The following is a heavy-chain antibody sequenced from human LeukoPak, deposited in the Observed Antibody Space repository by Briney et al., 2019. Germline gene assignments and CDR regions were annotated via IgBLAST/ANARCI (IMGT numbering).Heavy chain of an antibody. D-gene: IGHD5-18*01. Sequence: GGSLRLSCAASGFTFCSYGMHWVRQAPEKRVEWGAFIRYDGSNKYNADSVKGRFTISRDNSKNTLYLQMNSLRAEDTALYYCAKGSIGYSHGYTDYWGQGTLVTVSS. CDR1: GFTFCSYG. CDR2: IRYDGSNK. J-gene: IGHJ4*02. CDR3: AKGSIGYSHGYTDY. V-gene: IGHV3-30*02.